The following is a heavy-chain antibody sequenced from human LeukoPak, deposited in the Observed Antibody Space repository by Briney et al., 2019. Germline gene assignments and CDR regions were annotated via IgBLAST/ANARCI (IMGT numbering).Heavy chain of an antibody. D-gene: IGHD2/OR15-2a*01. J-gene: IGHJ6*02. CDR1: GGPFSSYG. CDR3: ARGLGYQLQYSPASYYGMDV. CDR2: VVPIFGTA. Sequence: SVKVSCKASGGPFSSYGISWVRQAPGQGLEWMGGVVPIFGTAKYAWKFQGRVTITADESTTTAYMELSSLRSEDTAVFYCARGLGYQLQYSPASYYGMDVWGQGTTVTV. V-gene: IGHV1-69*13.